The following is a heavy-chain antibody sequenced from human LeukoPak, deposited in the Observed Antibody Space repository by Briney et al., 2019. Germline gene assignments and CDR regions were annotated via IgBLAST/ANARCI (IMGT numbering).Heavy chain of an antibody. D-gene: IGHD3-10*01. CDR2: ISAYNGNT. J-gene: IGHJ6*04. V-gene: IGHV1-18*01. Sequence: ASVKVSCKASGYTFTSYGISWVRPAPGQGLEWMGWISAYNGNTHYAQKLQGRVTMTPDTSTSTAYMELRSLRSDDTAVYYCARAHLLWLSPDGMDVWGEGSTLTVSS. CDR1: GYTFTSYG. CDR3: ARAHLLWLSPDGMDV.